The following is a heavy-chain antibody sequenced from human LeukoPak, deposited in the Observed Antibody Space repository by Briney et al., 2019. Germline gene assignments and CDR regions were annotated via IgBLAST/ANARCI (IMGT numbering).Heavy chain of an antibody. CDR1: GFTFSSYW. CDR3: ARVRARSYCSSTSCYGY. Sequence: GGSLRLSCAASGFTFSSYWMSWVRQAPGKGLEWVANIKQDGSEKYYVDSVKGRFTISRDNAKNSLYLRMSSLRAEDTAVYYCARVRARSYCSSTSCYGYWGQGTLVTVSS. D-gene: IGHD2-2*01. J-gene: IGHJ4*02. CDR2: IKQDGSEK. V-gene: IGHV3-7*01.